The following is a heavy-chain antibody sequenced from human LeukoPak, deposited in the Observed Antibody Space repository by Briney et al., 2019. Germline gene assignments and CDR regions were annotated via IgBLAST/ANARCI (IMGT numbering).Heavy chain of an antibody. CDR3: AKRQGYMVDY. V-gene: IGHV3-23*01. CDR1: GFTFGSYA. D-gene: IGHD5-24*01. CDR2: ITSSGGST. Sequence: PGGSLRLSCAASGFTFGSYAMSWVRQAPGKGLEWVSSITSSGGSTYYADSVKGRFTISRDNSKNTLYLQMNSLRAEDTALYYCAKRQGYMVDYWGQGTLVTVSS. J-gene: IGHJ4*02.